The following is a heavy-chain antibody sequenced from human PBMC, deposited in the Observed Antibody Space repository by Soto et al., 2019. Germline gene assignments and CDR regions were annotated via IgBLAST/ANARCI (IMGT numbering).Heavy chain of an antibody. CDR1: GGSISSYY. J-gene: IGHJ5*02. CDR3: ASLGYCSGGSCYPNWFDP. Sequence: QVQLQESGPGLVKPSETLSLTCTVSGGSISSYYWSWIRQPPGKGLEWIGYIYYSGSTNYNPSLKSRVIISVDTCKNQFSLKLSSVTAADTAVYHCASLGYCSGGSCYPNWFDPWGQGTLVTVSS. CDR2: IYYSGST. D-gene: IGHD2-15*01. V-gene: IGHV4-59*08.